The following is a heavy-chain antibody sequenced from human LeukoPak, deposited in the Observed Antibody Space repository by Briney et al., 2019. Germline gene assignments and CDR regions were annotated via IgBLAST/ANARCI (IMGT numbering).Heavy chain of an antibody. CDR2: IYNSGGT. Sequence: PSETLSLTCTVSGGSVSYYYWSWIRQPPGKGLEWIGYIYNSGGTNYNPSLKSRVTISIDTSKNQFSLKLNSVTAADTAVYYCARLYCGAACSSSDYFDYWGQGTLVTVSS. J-gene: IGHJ4*02. V-gene: IGHV4-59*02. D-gene: IGHD2-21*02. CDR1: GGSVSYYY. CDR3: ARLYCGAACSSSDYFDY.